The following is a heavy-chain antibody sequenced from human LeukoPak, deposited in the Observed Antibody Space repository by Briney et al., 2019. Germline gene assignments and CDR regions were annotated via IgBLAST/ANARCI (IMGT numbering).Heavy chain of an antibody. CDR2: ISSSSSYI. J-gene: IGHJ4*02. V-gene: IGHV3-21*01. Sequence: PGGSLRLSCAASGFTFSSYSMNWVRQAPGKGLEWVSSISSSSSYIYYADSVKGRFTISRDNAKNLLYLQMNSLRAEDTAVYYCARDSDIYYFDYWGQGALVTVSS. D-gene: IGHD2-15*01. CDR3: ARDSDIYYFDY. CDR1: GFTFSSYS.